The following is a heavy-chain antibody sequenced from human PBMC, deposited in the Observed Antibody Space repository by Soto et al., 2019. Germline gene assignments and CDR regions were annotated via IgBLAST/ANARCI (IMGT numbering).Heavy chain of an antibody. CDR2: INPNSADT. CDR3: ARSDCWSGKFDY. J-gene: IGHJ4*02. Sequence: ASVKVSCKASGYPFRDNQFHWLRRAPAHGLEWMGRINPNSADTNYAQKLQGRVTRTRDTSIDTACLELTGLTSDGSALYFCARSDCWSGKFDYWGRGTLVTVSS. V-gene: IGHV1-2*02. CDR1: GYPFRDNQ. D-gene: IGHD3-3*01.